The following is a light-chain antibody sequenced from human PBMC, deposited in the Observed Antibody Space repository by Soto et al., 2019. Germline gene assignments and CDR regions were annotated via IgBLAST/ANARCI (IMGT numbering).Light chain of an antibody. Sequence: QSVLTQPASVSGSPGQSITISCTGTSSDVGSYNLVSWYQQHPGKAPKLMIYEVSKRPSGVSNRFFGSKSGNTASLTISGLQAEDEADYYCCSYAGSSAHVFGTGTKVTVL. CDR2: EVS. J-gene: IGLJ1*01. V-gene: IGLV2-23*02. CDR3: CSYAGSSAHV. CDR1: SSDVGSYNL.